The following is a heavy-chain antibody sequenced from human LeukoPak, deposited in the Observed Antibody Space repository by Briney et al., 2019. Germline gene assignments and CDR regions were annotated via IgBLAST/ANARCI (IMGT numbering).Heavy chain of an antibody. CDR2: TSSSSSYI. D-gene: IGHD3-10*01. Sequence: GGSPRLSCAASGFTFSSYSMNWVRQAPGKGLEWVSCTSSSSSYIYYADSVKGRFTISRDNAKNSLYLQMNSLRAEDTAVYYCAKDLYYGSGRLEPNWFDPWGQGTLVTVSS. V-gene: IGHV3-21*04. CDR3: AKDLYYGSGRLEPNWFDP. CDR1: GFTFSSYS. J-gene: IGHJ5*02.